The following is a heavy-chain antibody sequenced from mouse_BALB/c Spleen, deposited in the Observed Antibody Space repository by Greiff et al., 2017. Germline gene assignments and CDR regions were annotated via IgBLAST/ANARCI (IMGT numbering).Heavy chain of an antibody. D-gene: IGHD2-3*01. CDR2: IRSKSNNYAT. V-gene: IGHV10-1*02. J-gene: IGHJ3*01. CDR1: GFTFNTYA. CDR3: VSYDPFAY. Sequence: EVQLVESGGGLVQPKGSLKLSCAASGFTFNTYAMNWVRQAPGKGLEWVARIRSKSNNYATYYADSVKDRFTISRDDSQSMLYLQMNNLKTEDTAMYYCVSYDPFAYWGQGTLVTVSA.